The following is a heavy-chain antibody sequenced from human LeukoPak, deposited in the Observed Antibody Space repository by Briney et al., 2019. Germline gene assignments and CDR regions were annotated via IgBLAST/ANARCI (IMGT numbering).Heavy chain of an antibody. CDR2: IYYSGST. Sequence: PSETLSLTCTVSGGSISSSSYYWGWIRQPPGKGLERIGSIYYSGSTYYNPSLKSRVTISVDTSKNQFSLKLSSVTAADTAVYYCARLTARGYYYYGMDVWGQGTTVTVSS. V-gene: IGHV4-39*01. J-gene: IGHJ6*02. CDR1: GGSISSSSYY. CDR3: ARLTARGYYYYGMDV.